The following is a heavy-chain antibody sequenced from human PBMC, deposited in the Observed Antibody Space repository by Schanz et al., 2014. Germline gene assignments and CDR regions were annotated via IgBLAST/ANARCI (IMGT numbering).Heavy chain of an antibody. V-gene: IGHV3-30-3*01. CDR2: ISNDGSIK. CDR3: ARDGDRFYHNYCMDV. J-gene: IGHJ6*03. CDR1: GFTFSSYA. Sequence: QVQLLQFGGGVVQPGRSLRLSCAASGFTFSSYAMHWVRQAPGKGLEWVALISNDGSIKYYADSVEGRFTISRDNARNSLYLHMNTLGAEDTAVYYCARDGDRFYHNYCMDVWGKGTTVTVSS. D-gene: IGHD4-17*01.